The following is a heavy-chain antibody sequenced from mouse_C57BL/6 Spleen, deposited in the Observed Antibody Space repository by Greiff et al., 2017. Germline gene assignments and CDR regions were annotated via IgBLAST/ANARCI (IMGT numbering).Heavy chain of an antibody. Sequence: QVQLQQPGAELVRPGTSVKLSCKASGYTFTSYWMHWVKQRPGQGLEWIGVIDPSDSYTNYNQKFKGKATLTVDTSSSTAYMQLSSLTSEDSAVYYCARGRLLDYAMDYWGQGTSVTVSS. CDR2: IDPSDSYT. J-gene: IGHJ4*01. CDR1: GYTFTSYW. V-gene: IGHV1-59*01. CDR3: ARGRLLDYAMDY. D-gene: IGHD2-3*01.